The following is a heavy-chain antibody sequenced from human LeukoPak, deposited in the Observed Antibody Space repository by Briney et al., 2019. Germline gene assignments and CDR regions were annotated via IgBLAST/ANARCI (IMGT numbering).Heavy chain of an antibody. J-gene: IGHJ4*02. V-gene: IGHV4-59*01. CDR2: IHYSGST. Sequence: SETLSLTCTASGGSISSYYWSWIRQTPGKGLEWIGYIHYSGSTNYNPSLKSRVIISLDTSKNQFSLKLSSVTASDTAVYYCAREIYGGNSRPYFFDYWGQGTLVTVSS. D-gene: IGHD4-23*01. CDR1: GGSISSYY. CDR3: AREIYGGNSRPYFFDY.